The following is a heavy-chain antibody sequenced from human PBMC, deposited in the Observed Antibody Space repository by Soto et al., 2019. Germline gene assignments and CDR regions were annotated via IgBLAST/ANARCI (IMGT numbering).Heavy chain of an antibody. J-gene: IGHJ4*02. CDR2: INPSGGST. CDR3: ARLICSGGSCYPYYFDY. CDR1: GYTFTSYY. Sequence: ASVKVSCKASGYTFTSYYMHWVRQAPGQGLEWMGIINPSGGSTSYAQKFQGRVTMTRDTSTSTVYMELSSLRSEDTAVYYCARLICSGGSCYPYYFDYWGQGTLVTVSS. V-gene: IGHV1-46*01. D-gene: IGHD2-15*01.